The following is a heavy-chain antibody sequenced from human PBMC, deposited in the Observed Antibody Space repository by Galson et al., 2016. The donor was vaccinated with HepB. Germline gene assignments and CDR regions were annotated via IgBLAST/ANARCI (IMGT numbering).Heavy chain of an antibody. CDR3: ARGLIVLQVNFFVY. V-gene: IGHV6-1*01. CDR2: TYYRSKWFN. Sequence: CAISGDSVSSNSVVWNWIRQSPSRGLEWLGRTYYRSKWFNEYADSVKSRITINADTSMNHFSLLLNSVTPEDTAVYYCARGLIVLQVNFFVYWGQGTLVTVSS. CDR1: GDSVSSNSVV. J-gene: IGHJ4*02. D-gene: IGHD3-16*02.